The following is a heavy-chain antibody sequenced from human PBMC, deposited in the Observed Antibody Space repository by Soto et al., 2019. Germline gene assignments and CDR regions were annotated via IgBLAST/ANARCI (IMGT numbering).Heavy chain of an antibody. CDR3: AKELLVAGSYYYYYGMDV. CDR1: GFTFNNYG. Sequence: GSLRLSCAASGFTFNNYGMHWVRQAPGKGLEWAAIISYDGNNKYYADSVKGRFTISRDNSKNTLYLQMNSMRAEDTAVYYCAKELLVAGSYYYYYGMDVWGQGTTVTVSS. J-gene: IGHJ6*02. V-gene: IGHV3-30*18. D-gene: IGHD6-19*01. CDR2: ISYDGNNK.